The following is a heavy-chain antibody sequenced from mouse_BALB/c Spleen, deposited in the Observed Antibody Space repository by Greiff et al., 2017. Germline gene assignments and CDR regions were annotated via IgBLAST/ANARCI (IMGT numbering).Heavy chain of an antibody. CDR2: ISNGGGST. CDR1: GFTFSSYT. J-gene: IGHJ4*01. V-gene: IGHV5-12-2*01. Sequence: EVKVVESGGGLVQPGGSLKLSCAASGFTFSSYTMSWVRQTPEKRLEWVAYISNGGGSTYYPDTVKGRFTISRDNAKNTLYLQMSSLKSEDTAMYYCARQGKVYYAMDYWGQGTSVTVSS. CDR3: ARQGKVYYAMDY. D-gene: IGHD1-3*01.